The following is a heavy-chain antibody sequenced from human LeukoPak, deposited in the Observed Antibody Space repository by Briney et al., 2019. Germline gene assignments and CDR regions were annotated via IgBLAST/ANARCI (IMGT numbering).Heavy chain of an antibody. Sequence: GGSLRLSCAASGFTFSSYWMSWVRQAPGKGLEWVANIKQDGSEKYYVDSVKGRFTISRDNAKNSLYLQMNNLRAGDTALYYCARGGGIVGASNRYYYYYMDVWGKGTTVTISS. V-gene: IGHV3-7*03. J-gene: IGHJ6*03. D-gene: IGHD1-26*01. CDR3: ARGGGIVGASNRYYYYYMDV. CDR2: IKQDGSEK. CDR1: GFTFSSYW.